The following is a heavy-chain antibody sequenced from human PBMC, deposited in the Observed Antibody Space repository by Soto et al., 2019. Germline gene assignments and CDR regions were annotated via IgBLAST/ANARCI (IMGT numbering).Heavy chain of an antibody. J-gene: IGHJ5*02. Sequence: QVQLVQSGAEVKKPGASVKVSCKASGYTFTSYAMHWVRQAPGQRLEWMGWINAGNGNTKYSQKFQGRVTITRDTSASTAYMELSSLRSEDTAVYYCARVEVPHTGTYWPGAYKRGPNWFDPWGQGTLVTVSS. CDR2: INAGNGNT. CDR3: ARVEVPHTGTYWPGAYKRGPNWFDP. V-gene: IGHV1-3*01. D-gene: IGHD3-10*01. CDR1: GYTFTSYA.